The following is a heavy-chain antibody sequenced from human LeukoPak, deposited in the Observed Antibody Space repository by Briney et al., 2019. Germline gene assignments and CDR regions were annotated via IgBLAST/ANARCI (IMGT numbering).Heavy chain of an antibody. Sequence: GASVKVSCKASVYTFIDYYIHWVRQAPGQGLEWMGWYNPNSGVTTYAQKFQGRVAMTRDTSINTAYMELNSLRSDDTAVYYCARADPVAADFDSWGQGTLVTVSS. V-gene: IGHV1-2*02. CDR1: VYTFIDYY. CDR3: ARADPVAADFDS. D-gene: IGHD6-13*01. CDR2: YNPNSGVT. J-gene: IGHJ4*02.